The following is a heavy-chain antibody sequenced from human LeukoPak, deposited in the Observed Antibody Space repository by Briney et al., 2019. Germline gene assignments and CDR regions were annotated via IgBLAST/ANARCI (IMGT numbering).Heavy chain of an antibody. CDR2: ISSGGSTI. V-gene: IGHV3-11*01. CDR3: AREDWNALDY. CDR1: GGSFSGYY. J-gene: IGHJ4*02. D-gene: IGHD1-1*01. Sequence: LSLTCAVYGGSFSGYYWSWIRQAPGKGLEWVSYISSGGSTIYYADSVKGRFTISRDNAKNSLYLQMNSLRAEDTAVYYCAREDWNALDYWGQGTLVTVSS.